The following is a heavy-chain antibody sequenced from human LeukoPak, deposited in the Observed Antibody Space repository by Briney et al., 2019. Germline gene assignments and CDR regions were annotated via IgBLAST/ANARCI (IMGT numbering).Heavy chain of an antibody. CDR2: THISGTT. J-gene: IGHJ4*02. CDR1: GASISNYY. D-gene: IGHD3-22*01. Sequence: SETLSLTCTVSGASISNYYWSWIRQSAGKGLEWIGRTHISGTTYYNPSLSSRVTMSVDTSKNQFSLRLTSVTAADTAVYYCARSTDYYDSSEDYWGQGTLVTVSS. CDR3: ARSTDYYDSSEDY. V-gene: IGHV4-4*07.